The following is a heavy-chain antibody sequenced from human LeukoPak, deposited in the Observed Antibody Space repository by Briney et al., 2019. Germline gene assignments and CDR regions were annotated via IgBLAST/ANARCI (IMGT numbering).Heavy chain of an antibody. CDR3: ARDKGIDDYYYYGLDV. V-gene: IGHV3-33*01. CDR1: GFGFSDHG. CDR2: IWYDASNN. Sequence: PGRSLRLSCAASGFGFSDHGMHWVRQAPGKGLEWVAVIWYDASNNYYADSVKGRFTISRDNSKNTLYLQMNSLRAEDTAVYFCARDKGIDDYYYYGLDVWGQGTTVTVSS. D-gene: IGHD2-21*01. J-gene: IGHJ6*02.